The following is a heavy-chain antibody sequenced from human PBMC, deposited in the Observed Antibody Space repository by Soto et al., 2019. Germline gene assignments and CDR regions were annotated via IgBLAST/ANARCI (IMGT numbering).Heavy chain of an antibody. CDR1: GYSVAGYW. D-gene: IGHD3-22*01. CDR2: IDPSDSQT. V-gene: IGHV5-10-1*01. J-gene: IGHJ4*02. Sequence: GESLKISCKGSGYSVAGYWITGVRQKPGKGLEWMGRIDPSDSQTYYSPSFRGHVTISVTKSITTVFLQWSSLRASDTAMYYCARQIYDSDTGPNFQYYFDSWGQGTPVTVSS. CDR3: ARQIYDSDTGPNFQYYFDS.